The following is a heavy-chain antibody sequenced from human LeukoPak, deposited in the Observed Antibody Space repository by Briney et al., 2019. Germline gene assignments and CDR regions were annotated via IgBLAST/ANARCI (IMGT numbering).Heavy chain of an antibody. CDR2: IYTSGST. CDR3: ARDHGRYCNSTSCPTRDHYNWFDP. CDR1: GGSISSGSYY. D-gene: IGHD2-2*01. V-gene: IGHV4-61*02. J-gene: IGHJ5*02. Sequence: SQTLSLTCTVSGGSISSGSYYWSWIRQPAGKGLEWIGRIYTSGSTNYNPSLKSRVTISVDTSKNQFSLKLSSVTAADTAVYYCARDHGRYCNSTSCPTRDHYNWFDPWGQGTLVTVSS.